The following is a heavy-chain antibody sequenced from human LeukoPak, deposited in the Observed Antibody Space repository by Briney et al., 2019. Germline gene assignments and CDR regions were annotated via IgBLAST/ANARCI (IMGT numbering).Heavy chain of an antibody. CDR1: SFTFSSYA. CDR3: AELGITMIGGV. J-gene: IGHJ6*04. CDR2: ISGSGGST. Sequence: GGSLRLSCGASSFTFSSYAMSWVRQAPGKGLKWVSAISGSGGSTYYADSVKGRFTISRDNAKNSLYLQMNSLRAEDTAVYYCAELGITMIGGVWGKGTTVTISS. V-gene: IGHV3-23*01. D-gene: IGHD3-10*02.